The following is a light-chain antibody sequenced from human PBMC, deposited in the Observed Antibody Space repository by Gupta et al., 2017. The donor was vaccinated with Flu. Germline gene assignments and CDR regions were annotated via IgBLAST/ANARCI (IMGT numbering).Light chain of an antibody. Sequence: QSALTQTRSVSGSPGQSVTISCTGTSSDVGGYDYVSWYQQHPGKAPKLMIYDVSKRPSGVPDRFSGSKSGNTASLTISGLQAEDEADDYCCSYAGSFTFVFGTGTKV. J-gene: IGLJ1*01. CDR2: DVS. CDR3: CSYAGSFTFV. CDR1: SSDVGGYDY. V-gene: IGLV2-11*01.